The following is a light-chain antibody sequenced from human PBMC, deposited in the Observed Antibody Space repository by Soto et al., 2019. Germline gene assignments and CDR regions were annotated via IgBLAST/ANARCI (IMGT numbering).Light chain of an antibody. J-gene: IGLJ3*02. CDR1: NSNFGRYS. CDR2: SDD. V-gene: IGLV1-44*01. Sequence: QLVLTQPPSLSGTPGQRVTISCSGSNSNFGRYSVNWYQHFPGTAPKILIYSDDERPSGVPDRFSGSKSGTSASLAISGLQSEDEAEYYCAAWDDNLNGPLFGGGTKLTVL. CDR3: AAWDDNLNGPL.